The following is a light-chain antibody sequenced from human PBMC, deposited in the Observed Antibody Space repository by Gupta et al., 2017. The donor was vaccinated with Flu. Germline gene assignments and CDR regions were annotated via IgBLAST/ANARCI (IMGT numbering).Light chain of an antibody. Sequence: EILLAQSPATLSLSPGERATLSCRASRSVSRNLAWYQHKLGQAPRLLIYGASTRATDIAARFSGSGSGTEFTLTISSLEPEDSALYYCQQRGSWPLTFGQGTRLEIK. CDR3: QQRGSWPLT. CDR2: GAS. J-gene: IGKJ5*01. CDR1: RSVSRN. V-gene: IGKV3-11*01.